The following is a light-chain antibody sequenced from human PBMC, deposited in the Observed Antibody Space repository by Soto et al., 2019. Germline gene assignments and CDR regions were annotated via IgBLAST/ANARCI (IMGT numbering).Light chain of an antibody. CDR2: DAS. J-gene: IGKJ1*01. V-gene: IGKV1-5*01. CDR3: QHYNSYSEA. CDR1: QTIFTW. Sequence: DIQLTQSPSTLSASVGDRVTLTCLASQTIFTWLAWYQQKPGKAPNLLIYDASTLESGVPLRFSGSGSATEFTLTISSLQPDDFATYYCQHYNSYSEAFGQGTKVDI.